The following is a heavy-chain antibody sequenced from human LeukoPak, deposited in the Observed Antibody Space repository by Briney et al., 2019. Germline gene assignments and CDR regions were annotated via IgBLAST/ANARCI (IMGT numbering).Heavy chain of an antibody. CDR1: GFTFSSYG. CDR3: ARGNTAMVT. D-gene: IGHD5-18*01. V-gene: IGHV3-33*01. Sequence: PRGSLRLSCAASGFTFSSYGMHWVRQAPGKGLEWVAVIWYDGSNKYYADSVKGRFTISRDNSKNTLYLQMNSLRAEDTAVYYCARGNTAMVTWGQETLVTASS. CDR2: IWYDGSNK. J-gene: IGHJ4*02.